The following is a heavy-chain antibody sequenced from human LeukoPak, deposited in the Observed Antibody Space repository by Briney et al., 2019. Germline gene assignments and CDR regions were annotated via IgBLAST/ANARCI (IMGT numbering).Heavy chain of an antibody. CDR2: ITSSSGTI. CDR3: ARERGGSWFDY. J-gene: IGHJ4*02. V-gene: IGHV3-48*02. D-gene: IGHD6-13*01. Sequence: GGSLRLSCATSGFTFSPFTMIWVRQAPGRGLEWLSYITSSSGTIYYADSVKGGFTISRDNAKNSLFLQMNSLRDEDTAVYFCARERGGSWFDYWGQGTLVTVSS. CDR1: GFTFSPFT.